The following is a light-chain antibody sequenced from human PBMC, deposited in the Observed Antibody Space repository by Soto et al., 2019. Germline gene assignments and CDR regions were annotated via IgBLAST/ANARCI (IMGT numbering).Light chain of an antibody. Sequence: EVVLTQSPGTLSLSPGERATLSCRASQSVDSSYLAWYHQEPGEAPSLLIYAASTRATGVPARFSSSGSQAEFTLPISILQSEDFVVYCCQQDNYRPLSFGGGTKVDIK. CDR3: QQDNYRPLS. V-gene: IGKV3-15*01. J-gene: IGKJ4*01. CDR2: AAS. CDR1: QSVDSSY.